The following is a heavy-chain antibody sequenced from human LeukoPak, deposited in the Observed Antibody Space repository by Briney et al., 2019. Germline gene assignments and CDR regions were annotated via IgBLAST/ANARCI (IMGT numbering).Heavy chain of an antibody. J-gene: IGHJ4*02. CDR1: GFTFSSYW. V-gene: IGHV3-7*03. Sequence: GGSLRLSCAASGFTFSSYWMSWVRQAPGKGLEWVANIKQDGSEKYYVDSVKGRFTISRDNSKNTLYLQMNSLRVEDTAFYYCVKDIGVVPTAAFDHWGQGTLVTVSS. CDR2: IKQDGSEK. CDR3: VKDIGVVPTAAFDH. D-gene: IGHD2-2*01.